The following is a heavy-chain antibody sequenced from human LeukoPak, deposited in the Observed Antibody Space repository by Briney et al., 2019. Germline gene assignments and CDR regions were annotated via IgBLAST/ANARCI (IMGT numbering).Heavy chain of an antibody. CDR3: ARGPSGHHNT. CDR2: IYSGGST. D-gene: IGHD5-12*01. Sequence: GGSLRLSCAASGFTFSSYEMNWVRQAPGKGLEWVSLIYSGGSTYYADSVKGRFTISRDNSKSTLYLQMNSLRAEDTAVYYCARGPSGHHNTGGQGTLVTVSS. V-gene: IGHV3-66*01. CDR1: GFTFSSYE. J-gene: IGHJ4*02.